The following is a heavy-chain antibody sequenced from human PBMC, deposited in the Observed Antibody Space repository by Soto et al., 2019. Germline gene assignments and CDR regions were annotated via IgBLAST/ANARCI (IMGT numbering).Heavy chain of an antibody. V-gene: IGHV1-3*01. CDR2: INAGNGNT. CDR1: GYTFTNYA. CDR3: ARGGSLYWYFDL. Sequence: GASVKVSCKASGYTFTNYAMHWVCQAPGQRLEWMGWINAGNGNTKYSQKFQGRVTITRDTSASTAYMELSSLRSEDTAVYYCARGGSLYWYFDLWGRGTLVTVSP. J-gene: IGHJ2*01. D-gene: IGHD1-26*01.